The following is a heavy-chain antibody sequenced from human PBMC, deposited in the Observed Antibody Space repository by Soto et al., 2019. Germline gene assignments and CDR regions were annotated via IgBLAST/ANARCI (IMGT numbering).Heavy chain of an antibody. J-gene: IGHJ6*02. D-gene: IGHD6-13*01. CDR2: IIPIFGTA. V-gene: IGHV1-69*13. Sequence: ASVKVSCKASGGTFSSYAISWVRQAPGQGLEWMGGIIPIFGTANYAQKFQGRVTITADESTSTAYMELSSLRSEDTAVYYCAREGGSSSWYDKYGMDVWGQGTTVTVSS. CDR3: AREGGSSSWYDKYGMDV. CDR1: GGTFSSYA.